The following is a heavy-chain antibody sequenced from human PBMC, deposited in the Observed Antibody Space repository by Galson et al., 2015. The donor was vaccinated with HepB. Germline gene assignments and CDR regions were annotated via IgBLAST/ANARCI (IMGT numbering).Heavy chain of an antibody. CDR1: GFTFSSYW. J-gene: IGHJ3*02. CDR3: ARLEMVAAMDHDAFDI. D-gene: IGHD2-15*01. CDR2: IYSGGST. V-gene: IGHV3-66*02. Sequence: SLRLSCASSGFTFSSYWMHWVRQAPGKGLEWVSVIYSGGSTYYADSVKGRFTISRDNSKNTLYLQMNSLRAEDTAVYYCARLEMVAAMDHDAFDIWGQGTMVTVSS.